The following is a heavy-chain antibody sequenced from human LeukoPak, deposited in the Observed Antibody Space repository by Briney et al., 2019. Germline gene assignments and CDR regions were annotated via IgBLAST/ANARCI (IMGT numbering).Heavy chain of an antibody. CDR1: GDSISNYY. Sequence: SETLSLTCTVSGDSISNYYWSWIRQPPGKGLEWLGHISYIGSTNYNPSLDSRVTISVDTSKNQFSLRLSSVTAADTAVYFCASSKPGYSSGLVGYWGQGTLVTVSS. V-gene: IGHV4-59*01. CDR3: ASSKPGYSSGLVGY. D-gene: IGHD6-19*01. CDR2: ISYIGST. J-gene: IGHJ4*02.